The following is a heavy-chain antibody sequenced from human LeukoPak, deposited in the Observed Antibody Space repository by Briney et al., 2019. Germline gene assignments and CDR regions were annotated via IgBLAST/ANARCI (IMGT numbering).Heavy chain of an antibody. Sequence: GGSLRLSCAASGFTFSSYEMNWARQAPGKGLEWVSYISSSGSTIYYADSVKGRFTISRDNAKNSLYLQMNSLRAEDTAVYYCARGLWFGGLSTIGFDYWGQGTLVTVSS. CDR3: ARGLWFGGLSTIGFDY. CDR1: GFTFSSYE. V-gene: IGHV3-48*03. D-gene: IGHD3-10*01. J-gene: IGHJ4*02. CDR2: ISSSGSTI.